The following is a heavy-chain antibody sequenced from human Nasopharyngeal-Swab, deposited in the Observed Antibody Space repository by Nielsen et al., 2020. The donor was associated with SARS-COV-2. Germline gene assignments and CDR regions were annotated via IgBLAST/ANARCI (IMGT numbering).Heavy chain of an antibody. J-gene: IGHJ4*02. D-gene: IGHD2-15*01. CDR1: RFTFSRWP. V-gene: IGHV3-30*03. Sequence: GESLKISCVASRFTFSRWPMHWVRQAPGKGLEWVTVISSDGSDKQYVDSVKGRFTISRDNSKNTLYLQVKSLRADDTGVYYCASLRADTPDFAYLGQGTLATVSS. CDR3: ASLRADTPDFAY. CDR2: ISSDGSDK.